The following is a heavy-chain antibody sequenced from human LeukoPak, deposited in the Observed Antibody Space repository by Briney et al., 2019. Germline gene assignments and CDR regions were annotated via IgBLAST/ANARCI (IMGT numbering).Heavy chain of an antibody. V-gene: IGHV3-23*01. J-gene: IGHJ4*02. CDR1: GFTFRSYA. CDR2: ISAGGDFA. CDR3: AKYQCSGATCYPKEFDY. D-gene: IGHD2-15*01. Sequence: GGSLRLSFAASGFTFRSYAMSWVRQAPGKGLQWVSVISAGGDFAYYADSVKGRFTISRDNSKNTLYLQMNSLRAEDTAVYYCAKYQCSGATCYPKEFDYWGQGTLVTVSS.